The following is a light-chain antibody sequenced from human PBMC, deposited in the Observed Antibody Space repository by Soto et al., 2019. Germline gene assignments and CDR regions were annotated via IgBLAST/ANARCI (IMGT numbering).Light chain of an antibody. Sequence: EIVLTQSPATLSLSPGEIATLFSTATQSVTSYLAWYQQKPGQALRLLIYDASNRATGIPARFSGSGSGTDFTLTISSLEPEDIAVYYCQQRSNWYTFGQGTKLEIK. CDR1: QSVTSY. J-gene: IGKJ2*01. CDR3: QQRSNWYT. V-gene: IGKV3-11*01. CDR2: DAS.